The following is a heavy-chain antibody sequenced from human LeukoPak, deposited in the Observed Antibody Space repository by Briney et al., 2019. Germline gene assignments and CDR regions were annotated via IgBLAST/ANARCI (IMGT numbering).Heavy chain of an antibody. CDR2: IGFSGNYI. CDR3: ARRATTERGHSHGLDS. CDR1: GFTFSSYS. V-gene: IGHV3-21*01. Sequence: GGSLRLSCVASGFTFSSYSMNWVRQAPGKGLEWVSSIGFSGNYIYYADSVRGRITLSRDNAKNSLYLQMNSLRAEDTAVYYCARRATTERGHSHGLDSWGQGTLVTVSS. J-gene: IGHJ4*02. D-gene: IGHD5-18*01.